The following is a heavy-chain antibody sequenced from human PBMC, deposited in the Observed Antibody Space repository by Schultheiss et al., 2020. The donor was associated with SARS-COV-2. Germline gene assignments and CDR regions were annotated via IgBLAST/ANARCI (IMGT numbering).Heavy chain of an antibody. CDR3: ARHEPEREYGMDV. D-gene: IGHD1-14*01. CDR1: GGSFSGYY. Sequence: SETLSLTCAVYGGSFSGYYWSWIRQPPGKGLEWIGEINHSGSTNYNPSLKSRVTISVDTSKNQFSLKLSSVTAADTAVYYCARHEPEREYGMDVWGQGTTVTVSS. J-gene: IGHJ6*02. V-gene: IGHV4-34*01. CDR2: INHSGST.